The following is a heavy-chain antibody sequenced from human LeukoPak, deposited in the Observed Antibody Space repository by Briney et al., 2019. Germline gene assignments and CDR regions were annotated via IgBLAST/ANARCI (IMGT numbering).Heavy chain of an antibody. V-gene: IGHV4-59*01. CDR3: AREKSSGDYYFDY. CDR1: GGSISGSY. D-gene: IGHD3-22*01. Sequence: SETLSLTCTVSGGSISGSYWSWIRQPPGKGLEWIAYMYNSGSTNYNPSLKNRATISVDTSKNQFSLKLSSVTAADTAVYYCAREKSSGDYYFDYWGQGTLVTVSS. J-gene: IGHJ4*02. CDR2: MYNSGST.